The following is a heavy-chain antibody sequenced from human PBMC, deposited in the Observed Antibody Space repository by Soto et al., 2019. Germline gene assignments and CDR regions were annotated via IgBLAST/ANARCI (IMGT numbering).Heavy chain of an antibody. D-gene: IGHD2-8*01. Sequence: SETLSLTCAVSSGSISSSNWWSWVRQPPGKGLEWIGEIYHSGSTNYNPSLKSRVTISVDKSKNQFSLKLSSATAADTAVYYCARSSYATHYYYYMDVWGKGTTVTVSS. CDR3: ARSSYATHYYYYMDV. CDR2: IYHSGST. CDR1: SGSISSSNW. V-gene: IGHV4-4*02. J-gene: IGHJ6*03.